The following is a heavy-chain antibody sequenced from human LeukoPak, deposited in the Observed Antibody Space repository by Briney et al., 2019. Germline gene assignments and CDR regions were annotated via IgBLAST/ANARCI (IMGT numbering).Heavy chain of an antibody. Sequence: PGGSLRLSCAASGFTFSSYSMNWVRQAPGKGLEWIGSIYYSGSTYYNPSLKSRVTISVDTSKNQFSLKLSSVTAADTAVYYCARHGAGPTSEIDYWGQGTLVTVSS. CDR2: IYYSGST. CDR1: GFTFSSYSMN. V-gene: IGHV4-39*01. CDR3: ARHGAGPTSEIDY. D-gene: IGHD1-26*01. J-gene: IGHJ4*02.